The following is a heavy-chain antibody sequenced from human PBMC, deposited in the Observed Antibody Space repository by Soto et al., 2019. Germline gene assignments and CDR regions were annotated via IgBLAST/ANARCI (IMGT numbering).Heavy chain of an antibody. J-gene: IGHJ6*02. Sequence: TLSLTCTVSGGSISSGGYYWSWIRQHPGKGLEWIGYIYYSGSTYYNPSLKSRVTISVDTSKNQFSLKLSSVTAADTAVYYCARWSPVGDYYHHYGMDVWGHGTTVTDS. V-gene: IGHV4-31*03. CDR3: ARWSPVGDYYHHYGMDV. CDR1: GGSISSGGYY. CDR2: IYYSGST. D-gene: IGHD3-10*01.